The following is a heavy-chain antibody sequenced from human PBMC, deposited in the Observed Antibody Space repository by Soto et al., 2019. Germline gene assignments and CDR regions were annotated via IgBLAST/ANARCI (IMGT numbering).Heavy chain of an antibody. D-gene: IGHD3-22*01. Sequence: SETLSLTCTVSGGSISSSSYYWGWIRQPPGKGLEWIGSIYYGGSTYYNPSLKSRVTISVDTSKTQFSLKLSTVTAADTAVYYCARHAGYYDSSGYYYVDAFDIWGQGTMVTVSS. CDR3: ARHAGYYDSSGYYYVDAFDI. CDR2: IYYGGST. J-gene: IGHJ3*02. CDR1: GGSISSSSYY. V-gene: IGHV4-39*01.